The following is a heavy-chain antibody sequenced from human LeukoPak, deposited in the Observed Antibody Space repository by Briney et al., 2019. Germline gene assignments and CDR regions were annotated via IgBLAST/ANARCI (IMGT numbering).Heavy chain of an antibody. CDR1: GYTFNTYS. CDR2: INAHTGNP. Sequence: ASVKVSCKASGYTFNTYSINWVRQAPGQGPEWVGWINAHTGNPTYAQGFTGRFVFSLDTSVSTAYLQISSLRAEDTAVYYCAREVLRLDYWGQGTLVTVSS. V-gene: IGHV7-4-1*02. J-gene: IGHJ4*02. CDR3: AREVLRLDY.